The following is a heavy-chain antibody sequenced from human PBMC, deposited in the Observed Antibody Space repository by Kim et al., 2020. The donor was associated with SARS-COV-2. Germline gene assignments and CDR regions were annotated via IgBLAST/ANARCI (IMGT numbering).Heavy chain of an antibody. CDR3: VKTSSTWPRHFDY. V-gene: IGHV3-64D*09. D-gene: IGHD6-13*01. Sequence: GGSLRLSCSVFGFSFSHYAMYWVRQAPGKGLEYVSAISTDGRETFYTDSVKGRFTISRDNSKNTLYLQMTSLRPEDKALYYCVKTSSTWPRHFDYWGQGTLVTVSS. J-gene: IGHJ4*02. CDR1: GFSFSHYA. CDR2: ISTDGRET.